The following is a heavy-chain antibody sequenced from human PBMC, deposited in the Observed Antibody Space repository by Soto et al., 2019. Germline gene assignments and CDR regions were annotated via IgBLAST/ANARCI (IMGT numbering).Heavy chain of an antibody. J-gene: IGHJ6*02. Sequence: GESLKISCKGSGYFFTSYWIAWVRQMPGKGLEWMGIIYPSDSDTRYSPSFQGQVTISADKSNSTAYLQVSRLKASDTAMYYCARHRAAPTNYYVSSGYSQNGMDVWGQGTTVTVSS. CDR1: GYFFTSYW. V-gene: IGHV5-51*01. CDR3: ARHRAAPTNYYVSSGYSQNGMDV. CDR2: IYPSDSDT. D-gene: IGHD3-22*01.